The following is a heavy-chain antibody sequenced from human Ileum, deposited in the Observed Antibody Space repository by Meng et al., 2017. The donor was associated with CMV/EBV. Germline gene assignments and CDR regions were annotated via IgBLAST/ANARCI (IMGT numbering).Heavy chain of an antibody. J-gene: IGHJ3*01. Sequence: QLQLQQSGPGLVKPSQALSLICVISGNSVSSNSADWNWIRQSPSRGLEWLGRTYFRSKWYTDYAPSVKSRLIINPDTSKNQFSLQLNSVTSDDTAVYYCAKVGRTGGFDVWGQGTLVTVSS. V-gene: IGHV6-1*01. D-gene: IGHD2-8*02. CDR1: GNSVSSNSAD. CDR2: TYFRSKWYT. CDR3: AKVGRTGGFDV.